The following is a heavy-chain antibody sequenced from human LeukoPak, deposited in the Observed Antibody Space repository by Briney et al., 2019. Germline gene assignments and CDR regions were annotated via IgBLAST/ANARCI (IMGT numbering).Heavy chain of an antibody. CDR1: GFTFSSYA. CDR2: LSYDGSNE. Sequence: GGSLRLSCAAAGFTFSSYAMHWVRQAPGKGLEWVAVLSYDGSNEYYAGSVKGRFTISRDNTKNTLDLQMNSLRAEDTAVYYCAKMEDRLTLTRGVIIGGDWGQGTLVTVSS. V-gene: IGHV3-30*18. D-gene: IGHD3-10*01. J-gene: IGHJ4*02. CDR3: AKMEDRLTLTRGVIIGGD.